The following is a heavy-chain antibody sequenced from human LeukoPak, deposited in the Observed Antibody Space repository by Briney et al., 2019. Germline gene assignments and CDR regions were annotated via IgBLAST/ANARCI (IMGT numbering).Heavy chain of an antibody. CDR1: GYTFTGYY. D-gene: IGHD5-12*01. J-gene: IGHJ6*03. CDR3: ARAGYGIVTTIDYYYYYYMDV. V-gene: IGHV1-2*02. Sequence: ASVTVSCKASGYTFTGYYMHWVRQAPGQGLEWMGWITPNSGGTNYAQRFQGRVTITRDTSISTAYMELSSLRSDDTAVYYCARAGYGIVTTIDYYYYYYMDVWGEGTTVTVSS. CDR2: ITPNSGGT.